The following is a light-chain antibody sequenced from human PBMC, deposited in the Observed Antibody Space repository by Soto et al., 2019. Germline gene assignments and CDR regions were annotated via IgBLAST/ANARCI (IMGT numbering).Light chain of an antibody. CDR2: GAS. CDR1: HGVSSN. V-gene: IGKV3-15*01. CDR3: QQYNNFPPLT. Sequence: EIEMTQSPSSLSVSPGERTTLSCRASHGVSSNLDWYQQKPGQAPRLLIYGASTLDAGIPARFSGSGSGTDFTLTINSLQSEDFAIYYCQQYNNFPPLTFGQGTKVEI. J-gene: IGKJ1*01.